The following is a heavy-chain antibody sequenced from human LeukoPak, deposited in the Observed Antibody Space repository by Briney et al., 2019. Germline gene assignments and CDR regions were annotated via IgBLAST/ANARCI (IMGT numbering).Heavy chain of an antibody. D-gene: IGHD6-13*01. Sequence: ASVKVSCKASGYTFTGYYMHWVRQAPGQGLEWMGWINPNSGGTNYAQKFQGWVTMTRDTSISTAYMELSRLRSDDTAVYYCARDKDPHSQYSSSWYSNYYGMDVWGQGTTVTVSS. CDR2: INPNSGGT. V-gene: IGHV1-2*04. CDR1: GYTFTGYY. CDR3: ARDKDPHSQYSSSWYSNYYGMDV. J-gene: IGHJ6*02.